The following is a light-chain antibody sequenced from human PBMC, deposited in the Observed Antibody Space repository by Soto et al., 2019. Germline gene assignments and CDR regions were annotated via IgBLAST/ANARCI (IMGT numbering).Light chain of an antibody. J-gene: IGLJ1*01. V-gene: IGLV2-14*01. CDR3: TSYSSSDIFYV. CDR2: QVT. Sequence: QSALTQPASVSGSPGQSITISCTGTSSDIGGYYYVSWYQHHPGKAPKLLIYQVTNRPSRVSNRFSGSKSGNTASLTISGLQADDEPDYYCTSYSSSDIFYVFGTGTKVTVL. CDR1: SSDIGGYYY.